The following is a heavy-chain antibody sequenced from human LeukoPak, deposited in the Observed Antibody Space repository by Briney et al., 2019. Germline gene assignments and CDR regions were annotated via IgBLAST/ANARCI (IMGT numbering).Heavy chain of an antibody. CDR3: ARDKSGYSGSYYDY. D-gene: IGHD1-26*01. CDR2: ISAYNGNT. CDR1: GYTFINYG. V-gene: IGHV1-18*01. J-gene: IGHJ4*02. Sequence: GASVKVSCKASGYTFINYGISWVRQAPGQGLEWMGWISAYNGNTNYAQKLQGRVTMTTDTSTSTAYMEVRSLRSDDTAVYYCARDKSGYSGSYYDYWGQGTLVTVSS.